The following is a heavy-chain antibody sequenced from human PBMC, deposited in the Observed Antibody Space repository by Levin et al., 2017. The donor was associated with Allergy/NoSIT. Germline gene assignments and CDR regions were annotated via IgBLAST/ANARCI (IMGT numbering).Heavy chain of an antibody. CDR2: ISSTSNYI. D-gene: IGHD2-21*02. CDR1: GFTFSTYI. Sequence: LSLTCAASGFTFSTYIMNWVRQAPGKGLEWVSSISSTSNYIYYADSVKGRFTISRDNAKSSLYLQMNSLRAEDTAIYYCARDFPSCGGNCYSYDYWGQGTLVTVSS. CDR3: ARDFPSCGGNCYSYDY. V-gene: IGHV3-21*01. J-gene: IGHJ4*02.